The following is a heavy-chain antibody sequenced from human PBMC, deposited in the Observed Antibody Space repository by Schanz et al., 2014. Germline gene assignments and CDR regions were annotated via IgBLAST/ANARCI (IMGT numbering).Heavy chain of an antibody. CDR3: EREKSNHIVLVPGAYFDH. CDR1: GFTFSSYA. V-gene: IGHV3-30*04. D-gene: IGHD2-2*01. Sequence: LRLSCAASGFTFSSYALHWVRQAPGKGLEWVAFVPFDGSQKFYADSVKGRFTISRDNSKNTVYVQRNSMRLGETDVDYCEREKSNHIVLVPGAYFDHWGQGSLVNGSS. J-gene: IGHJ4*02. CDR2: VPFDGSQK.